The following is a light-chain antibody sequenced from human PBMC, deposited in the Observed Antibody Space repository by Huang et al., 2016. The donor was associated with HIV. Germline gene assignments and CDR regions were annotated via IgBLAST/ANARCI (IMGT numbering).Light chain of an antibody. CDR1: QSISNY. Sequence: DIQMTQSPASLSASVEDRVTITCRATQSISNYVNWYQQKAGKAPTVLFYGEYTFQSVVPSRFRGRVTGTDVTLNISSLQPEDFITNYCQQGYNTPPTFGQGTKVEI. CDR3: QQGYNTPPT. V-gene: IGKV1-39*01. J-gene: IGKJ1*01. CDR2: GEY.